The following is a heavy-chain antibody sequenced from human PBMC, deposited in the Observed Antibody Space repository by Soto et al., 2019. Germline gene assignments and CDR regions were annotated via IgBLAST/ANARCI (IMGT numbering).Heavy chain of an antibody. CDR2: ISYDGRNK. J-gene: IGHJ4*02. CDR1: GLTFSSYA. D-gene: IGHD1-20*01. CDR3: STYNTVVTFHY. Sequence: QVQLVESGGGVVQPGRSLRLSCAASGLTFSSYAMHWVRQAPGKGLEWVAVISYDGRNKYYADSVKCRFTISRVNSENTRYLQMDSLRAEDKAVYYCSTYNTVVTFHYWGQGTLVTVSS. V-gene: IGHV3-30*04.